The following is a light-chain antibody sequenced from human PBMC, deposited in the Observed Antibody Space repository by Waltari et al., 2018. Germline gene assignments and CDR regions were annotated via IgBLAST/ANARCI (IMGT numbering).Light chain of an antibody. CDR3: ATLDRSLGAVI. V-gene: IGLV1-51*01. CDR2: SNS. CDR1: TSNIEDHY. J-gene: IGLJ2*01. Sequence: QSVLTQPPSVSAAPGQKVTISCSGSTSNIEDHYVSWYQSLPGTAPSLLIASNSERPSGFPDRCPGSKSGTSATLGITGLQTGDEAEYYCATLDRSLGAVIFGGVTTLTVL.